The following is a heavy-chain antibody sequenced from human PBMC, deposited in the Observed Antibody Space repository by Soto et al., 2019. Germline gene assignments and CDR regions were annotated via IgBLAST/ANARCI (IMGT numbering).Heavy chain of an antibody. J-gene: IGHJ4*02. Sequence: GGSLRLSCASSGFSFYSYWMSWVRQFPGKGLEWVANIKQDGSDIFYVDSVKGRFTISRDNAKNSVYLQMNSLRAEDTAIYYCARDKMVGDSYFDYWGKGTLVTVSS. CDR2: IKQDGSDI. CDR1: GFSFYSYW. V-gene: IGHV3-7*05. CDR3: ARDKMVGDSYFDY. D-gene: IGHD1-26*01.